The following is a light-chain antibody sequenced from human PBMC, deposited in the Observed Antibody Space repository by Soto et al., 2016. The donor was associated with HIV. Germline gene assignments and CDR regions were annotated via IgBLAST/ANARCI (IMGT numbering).Light chain of an antibody. CDR2: AAS. V-gene: IGKV1-27*01. CDR3: QKYNRTT. J-gene: IGKJ2*01. Sequence: DIQMTQSPSSLSASVRDRVTLTCRASQGMRHYLAWFQQKPGKIPKLLIYAASTLQSGVPSRFSGSGSGTDFTLTISSLQPEDVATYCCQKYNRTTFGQGTKLEIK. CDR1: QGMRHY.